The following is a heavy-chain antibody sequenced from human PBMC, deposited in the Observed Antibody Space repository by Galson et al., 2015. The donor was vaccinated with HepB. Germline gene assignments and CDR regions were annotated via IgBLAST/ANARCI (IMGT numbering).Heavy chain of an antibody. J-gene: IGHJ4*02. CDR2: ISSNGGST. CDR3: ARGTYSSGYTFDY. V-gene: IGHV3-64*01. CDR1: GFTFSSYA. D-gene: IGHD3-22*01. Sequence: SLRLSCAASGFTFSSYAMHWVRQAPGKGLEYVSAISSNGGSTYYANSVKGRFTISRDNSKNTLYLQMGSLRAEDMAVYYCARGTYSSGYTFDYWGQGTLVTVSS.